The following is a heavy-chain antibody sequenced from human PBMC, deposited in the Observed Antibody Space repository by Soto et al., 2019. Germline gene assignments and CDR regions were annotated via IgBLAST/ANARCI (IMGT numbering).Heavy chain of an antibody. V-gene: IGHV3-21*02. D-gene: IGHD2-21*01. CDR2: IGGGGDEI. J-gene: IGHJ4*01. Sequence: EVQLVESGGGLVKPGASLRLSCAASGFTFSTYHMNWVRLAPGKGLEWISSIGGGGDEIYYADSVRGRFTISRDNAKASLYLQMNSLRVEDTAVYYCANAPTVIFPSKWGQGTLVTVSS. CDR3: ANAPTVIFPSK. CDR1: GFTFSTYH.